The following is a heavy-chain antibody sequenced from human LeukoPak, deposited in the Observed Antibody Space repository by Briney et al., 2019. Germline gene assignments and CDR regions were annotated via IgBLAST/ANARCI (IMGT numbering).Heavy chain of an antibody. Sequence: ASLKASCKASGYTLTNYDINWVRQAPGQGLEWMGWVNPMSGKTAYALKFQGRVTMTRNTSINTAYMELSSLRSEDTAVYYCARGASDFWSGYWFDLWGQGTLVTVSS. J-gene: IGHJ5*02. D-gene: IGHD3-3*01. CDR1: GYTLTNYD. CDR2: VNPMSGKT. CDR3: ARGASDFWSGYWFDL. V-gene: IGHV1-8*01.